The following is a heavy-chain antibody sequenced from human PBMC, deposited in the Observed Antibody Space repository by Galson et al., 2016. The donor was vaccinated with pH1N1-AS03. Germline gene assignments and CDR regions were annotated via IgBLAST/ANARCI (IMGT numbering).Heavy chain of an antibody. V-gene: IGHV3-13*01. CDR3: ARDKEPVGYWYFDL. Sequence: SLRLSCAASGFTFSAYVMHWVRQVTGKRPEWVAGISVGGDTYYSDSVKGRFTISRENGRDSLYLQMNSLGVGDTAVYYCARDKEPVGYWYFDLWGRGTHVTVSS. CDR2: ISVGGDT. D-gene: IGHD1-14*01. CDR1: GFTFSAYV. J-gene: IGHJ2*01.